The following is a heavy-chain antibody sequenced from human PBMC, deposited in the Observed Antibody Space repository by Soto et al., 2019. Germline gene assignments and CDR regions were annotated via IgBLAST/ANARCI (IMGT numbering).Heavy chain of an antibody. D-gene: IGHD3-3*01. Sequence: ASVKVSCKASGYTFTSYAMHLVRQAPGQRLEWMGWINAGNGNTKYSQKFQGRVTITRDTSASTAYMELSSLRSEDTAVYYCARDPSRPAVTIFGLVPSGGFAPWGQGTLVTVSS. CDR2: INAGNGNT. CDR1: GYTFTSYA. CDR3: ARDPSRPAVTIFGLVPSGGFAP. V-gene: IGHV1-3*01. J-gene: IGHJ5*02.